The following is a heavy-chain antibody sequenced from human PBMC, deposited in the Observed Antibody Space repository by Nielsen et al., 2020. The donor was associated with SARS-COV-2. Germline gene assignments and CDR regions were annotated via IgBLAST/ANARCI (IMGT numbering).Heavy chain of an antibody. CDR3: ARDRGYSYGLVYFDY. CDR1: GYTFTSYG. V-gene: IGHV1-18*01. D-gene: IGHD5-18*01. J-gene: IGHJ4*02. Sequence: ASVKVSCKVSGYTFTSYGLSWVRLAPGLGLQWMGWTNVYSGNTKYAQEFQGRVTMTTDTSTSTAYLHLWTLRSEDTAVYYCARDRGYSYGLVYFDYWGQGTLVTVSS. CDR2: TNVYSGNT.